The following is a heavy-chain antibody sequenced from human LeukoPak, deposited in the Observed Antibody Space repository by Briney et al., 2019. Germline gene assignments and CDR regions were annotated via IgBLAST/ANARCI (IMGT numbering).Heavy chain of an antibody. CDR2: IRNKAYGGTT. CDR3: TRELCGGDCYYDY. J-gene: IGHJ4*02. V-gene: IGHV3-49*04. CDR1: GLTFGDHA. D-gene: IGHD2-21*01. Sequence: PGRSLRLSCTASGLTFGDHAMSPVRQAPGKGLEWVDFIRNKAYGGTTQYAAPIKRRLTISRDDSKSTAYLQMNSLKTEETAVYYCTRELCGGDCYYDYWGQGTLVTVSS.